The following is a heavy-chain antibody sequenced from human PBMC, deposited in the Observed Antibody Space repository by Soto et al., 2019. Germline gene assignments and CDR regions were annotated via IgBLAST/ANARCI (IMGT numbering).Heavy chain of an antibody. CDR3: ARIPGDVDTAMALDY. V-gene: IGHV4-39*01. CDR2: IYYSGST. J-gene: IGHJ4*02. D-gene: IGHD5-18*01. CDR1: GGSISSSSYY. Sequence: SETLSLTCTVSGGSISSSSYYWGWIRQPPGKGLEWIGSIYYSGSTYYNPSLKSRVTISADTPKNQFSLKLSSVTAADTAVYYCARIPGDVDTAMALDYWGQGTLVTVSS.